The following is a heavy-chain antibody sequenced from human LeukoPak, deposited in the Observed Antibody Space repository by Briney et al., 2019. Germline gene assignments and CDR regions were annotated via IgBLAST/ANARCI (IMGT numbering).Heavy chain of an antibody. Sequence: SETLSLTCSVSGGSIRSSSYYWGWIRQPPGKGLEWIGSIYYSGSTYYNPSLKSRVTISIDTSKNQFSLKLSSVTAADTAVYYCARDLYSSRTNDAFVIWGQGTVVTVSS. D-gene: IGHD6-13*01. CDR3: ARDLYSSRTNDAFVI. CDR2: IYYSGST. CDR1: GGSIRSSSYY. V-gene: IGHV4-39*07. J-gene: IGHJ3*02.